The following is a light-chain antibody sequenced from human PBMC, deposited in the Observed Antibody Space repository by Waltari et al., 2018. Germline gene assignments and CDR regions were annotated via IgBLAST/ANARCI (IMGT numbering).Light chain of an antibody. Sequence: QLVLTQSPSASASLGASVKLTCTLSSGHSSNVIAWLQEKPGKGPRYLMKVNSDGSHSKGDEIPDRFSGSSAGAERYLTSSSLQSEDEADYYCQTGGHGTWVFGGGTKLTVL. J-gene: IGLJ3*02. CDR2: VNSDGSH. CDR3: QTGGHGTWV. V-gene: IGLV4-69*01. CDR1: SGHSSNV.